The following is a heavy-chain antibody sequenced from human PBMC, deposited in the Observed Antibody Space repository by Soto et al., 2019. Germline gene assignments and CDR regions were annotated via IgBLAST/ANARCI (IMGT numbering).Heavy chain of an antibody. V-gene: IGHV4-30-4*01. Sequence: SETLSLTCTVSGGSISSGDYYWSWIRQPPGKGLEWIGYIYYSGTTYYNPSLKSRVTISVDTSKNQFSLMLSSVTAADTAVYYCARAPRRYCSGGSCYSARNFDYWGQGTLVTVSS. CDR2: IYYSGTT. CDR1: GGSISSGDYY. J-gene: IGHJ4*02. D-gene: IGHD2-15*01. CDR3: ARAPRRYCSGGSCYSARNFDY.